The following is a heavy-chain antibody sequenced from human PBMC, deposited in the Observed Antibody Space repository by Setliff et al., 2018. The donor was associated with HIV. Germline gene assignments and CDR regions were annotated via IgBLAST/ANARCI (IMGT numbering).Heavy chain of an antibody. J-gene: IGHJ4*02. CDR1: GGSISSYY. CDR2: IYYSGST. CDR3: ARDRRRGLFGELSLGFDY. V-gene: IGHV4-59*01. Sequence: PSETLSLTCTVSGGSISSYYWSWIRQPPGKGLEWIGYIYYSGSTNYNPSLKSRVTISVDTSKNQSSLKLSSVTAADTAVYYCARDRRRGLFGELSLGFDYWGQGTRVTVSS. D-gene: IGHD3-10*01.